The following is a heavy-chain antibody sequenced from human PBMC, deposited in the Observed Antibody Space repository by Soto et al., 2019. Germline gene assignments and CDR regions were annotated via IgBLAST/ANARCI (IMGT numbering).Heavy chain of an antibody. J-gene: IGHJ6*02. D-gene: IGHD3-3*01. CDR1: GYTFTGYY. CDR2: INPNSGGT. V-gene: IGHV1-2*04. Sequence: ASVQVSSKASGYTFTGYYMHWVRQAPGQGQEWMGWINPNSGGTNYGQKFQGWVTMTRDTSISTAYMELSRLRSDDTAVYYCARDRTPSAYYDFWSGYYTAYYYGMDVWGQGTTVTVS. CDR3: ARDRTPSAYYDFWSGYYTAYYYGMDV.